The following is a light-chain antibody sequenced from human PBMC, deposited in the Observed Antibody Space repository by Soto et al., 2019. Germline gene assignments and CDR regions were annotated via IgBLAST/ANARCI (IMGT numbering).Light chain of an antibody. CDR1: QSLVHSGGNTY. V-gene: IGKV2-24*01. CDR3: LHATHFPPWT. J-gene: IGKJ1*01. Sequence: GMTQTPLSSPAALGQPASISCRSSQSLVHSGGNTYLNRLQQRPGQPPRLLIYKISNRVSGVPDRFSGSGAGTDFPLKISRVEAEDVGVYYCLHATHFPPWTFGQGTKVDI. CDR2: KIS.